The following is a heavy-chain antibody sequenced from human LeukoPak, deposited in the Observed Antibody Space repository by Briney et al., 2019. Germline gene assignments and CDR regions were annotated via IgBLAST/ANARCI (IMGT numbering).Heavy chain of an antibody. Sequence: TGGSLRLSCAASGFTFSSYSMNWVRQAPGKGLEWVSYISSSSSTIYYADSVKGRLTISGDNAKNSLYLQMNSLRDEDTAVYYCARDHYDILTGYLYYYYYGMDVWGQGTTVTVSS. V-gene: IGHV3-48*02. CDR3: ARDHYDILTGYLYYYYYGMDV. CDR1: GFTFSSYS. J-gene: IGHJ6*02. CDR2: ISSSSSTI. D-gene: IGHD3-9*01.